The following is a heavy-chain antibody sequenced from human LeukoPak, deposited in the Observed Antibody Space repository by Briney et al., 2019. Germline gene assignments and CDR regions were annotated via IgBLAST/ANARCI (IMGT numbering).Heavy chain of an antibody. Sequence: AGGSLRLSCAASGFIFSTYGMHWVRQAPGKGLEWVSFIQYDGSKKCYADSVKGRFTISRDNSKNTLYLQMNSLRAEDTAVYYCAKPYSYDILTGYYLDYWGQGTLVTVSS. CDR1: GFIFSTYG. J-gene: IGHJ4*02. D-gene: IGHD3-9*01. V-gene: IGHV3-30*02. CDR3: AKPYSYDILTGYYLDY. CDR2: IQYDGSKK.